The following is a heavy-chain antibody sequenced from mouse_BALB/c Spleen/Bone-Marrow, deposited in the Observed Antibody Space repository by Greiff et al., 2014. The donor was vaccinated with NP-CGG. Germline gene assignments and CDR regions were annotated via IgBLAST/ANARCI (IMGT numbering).Heavy chain of an antibody. CDR3: ARGGGNYEGAWFAY. V-gene: IGHV5-4*02. Sequence: VQLKESGGGLVKPGGSLKLSCAASGFTFSDYYMYWVRQTPEKRLEWVATISDGGSYTYYPDSVKGRFTITRDNAKNNLYLQMSRLKSEDTAMYYCARGGGNYEGAWFAYWGQGTLVTVSA. D-gene: IGHD2-1*01. CDR1: GFTFSDYY. CDR2: ISDGGSYT. J-gene: IGHJ3*01.